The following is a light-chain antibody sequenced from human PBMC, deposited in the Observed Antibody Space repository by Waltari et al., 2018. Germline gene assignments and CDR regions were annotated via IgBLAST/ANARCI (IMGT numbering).Light chain of an antibody. V-gene: IGKV2-30*02. CDR1: QSLVPSNGNTH. CDR3: GQGTHLPPT. Sequence: DVVTTQSPLSLPITPGHPASISCRSSQSLVPSNGNTHLSWYQQKPGQPPRRLIYAVSNQDAGVPDRFSGSGAGTDFTLKISRVEAEDVGVYYCGQGTHLPPTFGQGTKVEIK. CDR2: AVS. J-gene: IGKJ1*01.